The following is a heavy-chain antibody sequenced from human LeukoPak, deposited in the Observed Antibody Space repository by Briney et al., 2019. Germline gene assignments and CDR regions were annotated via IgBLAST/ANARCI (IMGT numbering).Heavy chain of an antibody. Sequence: PSETLSLTCAVYGGSFSGYYWSWIRQPPGKGLEWIGEINHSGSTNYNPSLKSRVTISVDTSKNQFSLKLSSVTAADTAVYYCARSPPRGYSYGRRHNVWGQGTTVTVSS. V-gene: IGHV4-34*01. CDR3: ARSPPRGYSYGRRHNV. D-gene: IGHD5-18*01. CDR1: GGSFSGYY. CDR2: INHSGST. J-gene: IGHJ6*02.